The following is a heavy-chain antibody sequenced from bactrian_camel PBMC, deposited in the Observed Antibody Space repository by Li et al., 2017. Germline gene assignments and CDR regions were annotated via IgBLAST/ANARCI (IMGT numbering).Heavy chain of an antibody. CDR2: MHSPGSE. Sequence: LVESGGGSVQAGGSLSVSCTVSRRTYSSYCMAWFRQPPGKGREAIAIMHSPGSETYADSVTGRATISKDHAKNTVDLHMVSLKPEDTAMYYCAADFRRRRAPRLTDVLDLAYKGRGTQVTVS. D-gene: IGHD1*01. CDR1: RRTYSSYC. J-gene: IGHJ4*01. V-gene: IGHV3S53*01.